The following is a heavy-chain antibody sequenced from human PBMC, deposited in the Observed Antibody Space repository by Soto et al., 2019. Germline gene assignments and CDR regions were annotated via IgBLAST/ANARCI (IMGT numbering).Heavy chain of an antibody. J-gene: IGHJ4*02. CDR3: AKLNVGILYQREPFDC. D-gene: IGHD2-8*01. CDR2: ISGSGGST. Sequence: HPGGSLRLSCAASGFTFSSYAMSWVRQAPGKGLEWVSAISGSGGSTYYADSVKGRFTISRDNSKNTLYLQMNSLRAEDTAVYYCAKLNVGILYQREPFDCWGQGTLVTVSS. CDR1: GFTFSSYA. V-gene: IGHV3-23*01.